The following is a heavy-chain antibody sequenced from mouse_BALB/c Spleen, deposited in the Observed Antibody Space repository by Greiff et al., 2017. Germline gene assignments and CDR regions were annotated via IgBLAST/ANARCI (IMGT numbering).Heavy chain of an antibody. Sequence: VQRVESGPGLVAPSQSLSITCTVSGFSLTSYGVHWVRQPPGKGLEWLGVIWAGGSTNYNSALMSRLSISKDNSKSQVFLKMNSLQTDYTAMYYCAREGITTVVADYWGQGTTLTVSS. CDR1: GFSLTSYG. CDR3: AREGITTVVADY. V-gene: IGHV2-9*02. D-gene: IGHD1-1*01. CDR2: IWAGGST. J-gene: IGHJ2*01.